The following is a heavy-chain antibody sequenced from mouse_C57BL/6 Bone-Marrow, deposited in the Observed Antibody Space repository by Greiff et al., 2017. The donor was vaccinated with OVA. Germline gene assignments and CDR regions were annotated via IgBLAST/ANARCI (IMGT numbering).Heavy chain of an antibody. Sequence: VQLQQSGAELVKPGASVKLSCKASGYTFSSYWMHWVMQRPGQGLEWIGMIHPNSGSTNYNEKFKSKATLTVANTSSTAYMQLSSLTSEDTAVYDCVYSHPWFAYCGQGTLVTVTA. CDR2: IHPNSGST. V-gene: IGHV1-64*01. CDR1: GYTFSSYW. D-gene: IGHD2-12*01. J-gene: IGHJ3*01. CDR3: VYSHPWFAY.